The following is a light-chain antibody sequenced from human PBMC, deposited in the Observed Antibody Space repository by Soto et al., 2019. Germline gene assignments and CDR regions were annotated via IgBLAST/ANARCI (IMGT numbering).Light chain of an antibody. CDR2: LGS. Sequence: DIVMTQSPLSLSVTPGQPASISCRSSQSLLAGNGYNYLDWYLQKPGQSPQLLVYLGSNRASGVPDRFSGSVSGTDFTLKLSRVEAEDVGVYYCMQALQTPLTFGGGTKVEIK. CDR3: MQALQTPLT. V-gene: IGKV2-28*01. CDR1: QSLLAGNGYNY. J-gene: IGKJ4*01.